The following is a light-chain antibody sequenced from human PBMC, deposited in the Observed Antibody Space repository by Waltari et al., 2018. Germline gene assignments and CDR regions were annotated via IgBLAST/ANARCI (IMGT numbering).Light chain of an antibody. CDR2: DAS. CDR1: QDIGNY. V-gene: IGKV1-33*01. CDR3: QKYDALPLT. Sequence: DIQMTQFPSSRSASVGDRVTISCQASQDIGNYLNWYQQKPGMAPKLLIYDASTLETGVPPRFSGSGSATDFTLTISSLQAEDAATYYCQKYDALPLTFGGGTKVEI. J-gene: IGKJ4*01.